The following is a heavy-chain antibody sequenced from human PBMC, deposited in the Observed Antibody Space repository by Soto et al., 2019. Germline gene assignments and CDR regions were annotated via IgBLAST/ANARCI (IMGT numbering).Heavy chain of an antibody. CDR2: MNPSGGST. V-gene: IGHV1-46*01. CDR3: ARESIECSSGNFDY. CDR1: GYTFTSYY. J-gene: IGHJ4*02. D-gene: IGHD6-6*01. Sequence: QVQLVQSGAEVKKPGASVKVSCKASGYTFTSYYMHWVRQAPGQGLEWMGIMNPSGGSTSYAQKFQGRVTMTRDTSTSRDYMKLSRLKSEDTAVEYGARESIECSSGNFDYWGQGTLVTVSS.